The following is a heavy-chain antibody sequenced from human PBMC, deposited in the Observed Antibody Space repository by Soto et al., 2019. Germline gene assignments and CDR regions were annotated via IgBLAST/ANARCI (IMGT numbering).Heavy chain of an antibody. V-gene: IGHV3-30*18. CDR1: GFTFSSYG. Sequence: QVQLVESGGGVVQPGRSLRLSCAASGFTFSSYGMHWVRQAPGKGLEWVAVISYDGSNKYYADSVKGRFTVSSDNSKNTLYLQMNSLRAEDTAVYYCAKDRGGIQLWLQGYYYYGMDVWGQGTTVTVSS. J-gene: IGHJ6*02. D-gene: IGHD5-18*01. CDR2: ISYDGSNK. CDR3: AKDRGGIQLWLQGYYYYGMDV.